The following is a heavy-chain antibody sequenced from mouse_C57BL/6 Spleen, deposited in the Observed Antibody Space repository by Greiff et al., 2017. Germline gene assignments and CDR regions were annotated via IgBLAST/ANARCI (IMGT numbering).Heavy chain of an antibody. Sequence: EVKLEESGGGLVKPGGSLKLSCAASGFTFSSYAMSWVRQTPEKRLEWVATISDGGSYTYYPDNVKGRFTISRDNAKNNLYLQMSHLKSEDTAMYYGASTVRENYFGYWGQGTTLTVSS. J-gene: IGHJ2*01. V-gene: IGHV5-4*03. CDR2: ISDGGSYT. CDR3: ASTVRENYFGY. CDR1: GFTFSSYA.